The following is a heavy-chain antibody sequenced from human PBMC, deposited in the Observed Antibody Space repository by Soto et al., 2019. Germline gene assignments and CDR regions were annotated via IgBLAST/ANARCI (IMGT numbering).Heavy chain of an antibody. V-gene: IGHV3-23*01. D-gene: IGHD6-19*01. CDR1: GFTFSSYA. CDR2: ISGSGGST. J-gene: IGHJ5*02. CDR3: AKDYSSGWYFTWFDP. Sequence: GGSLRLSCAASGFTFSSYAMSWVRQAPGKGLEWVSAISGSGGSTYYADSVKGRFTISRDNSKNTLYLQMNSLRAEDTAVYYCAKDYSSGWYFTWFDPWGQGTLVTVSS.